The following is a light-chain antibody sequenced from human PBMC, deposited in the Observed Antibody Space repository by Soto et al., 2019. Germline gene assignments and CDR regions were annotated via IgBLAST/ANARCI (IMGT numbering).Light chain of an antibody. CDR2: DAS. Sequence: DIQMTQSPFSLSLAIGDRVTITYRASQSISSWLAWYQQKPGKAPKLLIYDASSLENGVPSRFSGSGSGTEFTLTFSGLQPDGFGASSAVPYNTHWSFGEGTKVDIK. J-gene: IGKJ1*01. V-gene: IGKV1-5*01. CDR1: QSISSW. CDR3: VPYNTHWS.